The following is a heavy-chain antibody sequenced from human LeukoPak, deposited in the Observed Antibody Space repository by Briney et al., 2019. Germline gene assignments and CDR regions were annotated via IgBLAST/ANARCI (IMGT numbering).Heavy chain of an antibody. J-gene: IGHJ4*02. V-gene: IGHV3-23*01. D-gene: IGHD2-2*01. Sequence: GGSLRLSCAASGFTFSSYAMSWVRQVPGKGLEWVSAISGSGGSTYYADSVKGRFTISRDNSKNTLYLQMNSLRAEDTAVYYCAKNPVGFIVPDYWGQGTLVTVSS. CDR1: GFTFSSYA. CDR3: AKNPVGFIVPDY. CDR2: ISGSGGST.